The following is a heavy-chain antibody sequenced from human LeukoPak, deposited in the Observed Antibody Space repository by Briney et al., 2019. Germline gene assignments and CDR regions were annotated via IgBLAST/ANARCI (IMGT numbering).Heavy chain of an antibody. V-gene: IGHV1-3*01. J-gene: IGHJ4*02. Sequence: ASVKVSCKASGYTFTSYAMRWVRQAPGQRLEWMGWINAGNGNTKYSQEFQGRVTITRDTSTSTAYMELRSLRSDDTAVYYCARVDDYYDSSGYYPAFDYWGQGTLVTVSS. CDR3: ARVDDYYDSSGYYPAFDY. CDR1: GYTFTSYA. CDR2: INAGNGNT. D-gene: IGHD3-22*01.